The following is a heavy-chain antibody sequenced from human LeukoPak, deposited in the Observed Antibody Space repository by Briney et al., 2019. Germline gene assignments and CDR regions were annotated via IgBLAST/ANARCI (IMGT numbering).Heavy chain of an antibody. V-gene: IGHV4-59*01. D-gene: IGHD5-12*01. Sequence: SETLSLTCTVSGGSISSYYWSWIRQPPGKGLEWIGYIYYSGSSNYNPSLKSRVTISVNTSKNQFSLKLSSVTAADTAVYYCLGLSGYDDVDYWGQGTLVTVSS. CDR2: IYYSGSS. CDR3: LGLSGYDDVDY. J-gene: IGHJ4*02. CDR1: GGSISSYY.